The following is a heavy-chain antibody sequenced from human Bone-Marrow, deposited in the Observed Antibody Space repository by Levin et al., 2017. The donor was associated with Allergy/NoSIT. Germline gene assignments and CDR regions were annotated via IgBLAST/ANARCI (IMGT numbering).Heavy chain of an antibody. CDR1: GGSMSRYY. D-gene: IGHD5-18*01. CDR3: ARARDNFGYLPLDH. J-gene: IGHJ4*02. CDR2: IYSNGDA. V-gene: IGHV4-59*12. Sequence: SQTLSLTCSVSGGSMSRYYWSWLRQSPERGLEWIGYIYSNGDASYNPSLEGRVTISVDTPRNQFSFRLTSVTAADTALYYCARARDNFGYLPLDHWGQGTLVIVSS.